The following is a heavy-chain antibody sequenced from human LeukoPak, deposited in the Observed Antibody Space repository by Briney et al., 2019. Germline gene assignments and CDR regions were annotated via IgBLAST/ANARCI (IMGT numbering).Heavy chain of an antibody. D-gene: IGHD1-26*01. CDR2: IYSGGST. J-gene: IGHJ4*02. CDR1: GFTVSSNY. CDR3: ARVGEGAAKD. Sequence: GGSLRLSCAASGFTVSSNYMSWVRQAPGKGLEWASFIYSGGSTYYADSVKGRFTISSDNSKNTLYLQMNSLRVEDTAVYYCARVGEGAAKDWGQGTLVTVSS. V-gene: IGHV3-53*01.